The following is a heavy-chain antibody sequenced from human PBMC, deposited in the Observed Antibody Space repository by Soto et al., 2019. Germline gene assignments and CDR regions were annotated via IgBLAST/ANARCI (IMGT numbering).Heavy chain of an antibody. J-gene: IGHJ5*02. V-gene: IGHV1-3*01. CDR2: INAGNGNT. Sequence: ASVKVSCKASGYTFTSYAMHWVRQAPGQRLEWMGWINAGNGNTKYSQKFQGRVTITRDTSASTAYMELSSLRSEDTAVYYCARDLPHSSSSRGWFDPWGQGTLVTVSS. D-gene: IGHD6-6*01. CDR1: GYTFTSYA. CDR3: ARDLPHSSSSRGWFDP.